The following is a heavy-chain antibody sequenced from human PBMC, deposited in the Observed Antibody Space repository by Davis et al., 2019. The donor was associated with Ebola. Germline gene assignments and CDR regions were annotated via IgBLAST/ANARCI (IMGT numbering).Heavy chain of an antibody. J-gene: IGHJ4*02. D-gene: IGHD3-10*01. Sequence: AASVKVSCKASGYSFMSYGIHWVRQAPGQRLEWMGWINAGNGNPKYSQKFQGRVTITRDTSASTAYMELSSLRSEDTSVYYCARDRGGDYSFDYWGQGTLVTVSS. CDR3: ARDRGGDYSFDY. CDR2: INAGNGNP. V-gene: IGHV1-3*01. CDR1: GYSFMSYG.